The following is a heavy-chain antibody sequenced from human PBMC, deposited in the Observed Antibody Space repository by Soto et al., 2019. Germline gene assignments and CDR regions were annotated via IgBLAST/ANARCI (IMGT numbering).Heavy chain of an antibody. CDR1: GFTFSSNW. Sequence: EVQLVESGGDLVQPGGSLRLSCAASGFTFSSNWMTWVRQAPGKGLQWVANVSPDGSEKNYVDSVKGRLTISRDNAKNSLYLQMNSLRVEDTAVYYCARVGACRDFDYWGHGTLVPVSS. V-gene: IGHV3-7*05. CDR2: VSPDGSEK. J-gene: IGHJ4*01. CDR3: ARVGACRDFDY.